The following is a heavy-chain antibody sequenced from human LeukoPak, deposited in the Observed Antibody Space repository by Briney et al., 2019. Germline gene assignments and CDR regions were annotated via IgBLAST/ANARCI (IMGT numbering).Heavy chain of an antibody. J-gene: IGHJ4*02. Sequence: GGSLRLSCAASGFTFSGYGMHWVRQAPGKGLEWVTFIRYDGSNKYYADSVKGRFTISRDNSKNTLYLQMNSLRAEDTAVYYCAKDLGDGSGSFDYWGQGTLVTVSS. CDR2: IRYDGSNK. CDR3: AKDLGDGSGSFDY. CDR1: GFTFSGYG. V-gene: IGHV3-30*02. D-gene: IGHD3-10*01.